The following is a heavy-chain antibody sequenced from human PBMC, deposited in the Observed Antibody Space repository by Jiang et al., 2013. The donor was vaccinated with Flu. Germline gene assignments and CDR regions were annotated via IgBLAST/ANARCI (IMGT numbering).Heavy chain of an antibody. D-gene: IGHD4-17*01. J-gene: IGHJ4*02. CDR3: ARATVTTGFDY. CDR2: IYYSGST. V-gene: IGHV4-59*01. CDR1: GGSISSYY. Sequence: LLKPSETLSLTCTVSGGSISSYYWSWIRQPPGKGLEWIGYIYYSGSTNYNPSLKSRVTISVDTSKNQFSLKLSSVTAADTAVYYCARATVTTGFDYWGQGTLVTVSS.